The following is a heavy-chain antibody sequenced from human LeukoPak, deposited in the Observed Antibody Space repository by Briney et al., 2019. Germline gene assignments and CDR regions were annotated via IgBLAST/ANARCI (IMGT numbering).Heavy chain of an antibody. V-gene: IGHV4-39*01. CDR3: ARHSSVSPIDLDV. D-gene: IGHD5/OR15-5a*01. Sequence: SETLSLTCTVSGGSISSSSYYWGWIRQPPGKGLEWIGSIYYSGSTYYNPSLKSRFTISVDTSKNQFSLKLSSVTAADTAVYYCARHSSVSPIDLDVWGKGTTVTVSS. CDR2: IYYSGST. J-gene: IGHJ6*04. CDR1: GGSISSSSYY.